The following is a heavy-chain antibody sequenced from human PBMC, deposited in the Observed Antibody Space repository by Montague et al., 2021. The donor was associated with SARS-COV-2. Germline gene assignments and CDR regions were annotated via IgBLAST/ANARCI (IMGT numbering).Heavy chain of an antibody. CDR3: ARAFVVVIAIDAFDI. J-gene: IGHJ3*02. Sequence: TLSLTCTVSGGSISSGGYYWSWIRQHPGKGLEWIGYIYYSGSTYNNPSLKSRVTISVDTSKNQFSLKLSSVTAAATAVYYCARAFVVVIAIDAFDIWGQGTMVTVSS. CDR1: GGSISSGGYY. V-gene: IGHV4-31*03. CDR2: IYYSGST. D-gene: IGHD2-21*01.